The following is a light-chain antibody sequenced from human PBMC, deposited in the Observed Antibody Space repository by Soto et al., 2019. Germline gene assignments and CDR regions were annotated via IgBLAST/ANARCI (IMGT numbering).Light chain of an antibody. CDR1: SSNIGSHY. V-gene: IGLV1-47*02. J-gene: IGLJ3*02. Sequence: QSVLTQPPSASGTPGQRVTISCSGSSSNIGSHYVYWYQQLTGTAPKLLIDGSNQRPSGVPDRFSGSKSGTSASLAISGLRSEDEADYYCAAWDGSLSAWMFGGGTKLTVL. CDR3: AAWDGSLSAWM. CDR2: GSN.